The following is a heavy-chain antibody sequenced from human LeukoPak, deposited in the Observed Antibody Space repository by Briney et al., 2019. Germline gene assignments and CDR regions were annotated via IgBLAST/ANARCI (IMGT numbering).Heavy chain of an antibody. D-gene: IGHD6-6*01. V-gene: IGHV3-23*01. CDR3: AKDIGYSSSSPAFDI. CDR2: IGGSGTRT. Sequence: PGGSLRLSCSASGFTFTTYGMNWVRQAPGKGLEWVSGIGGSGTRTYYADSVKGRFTISRDNSKNTLYLQMNSLRDEDTAVYYCAKDIGYSSSSPAFDIWGQGTMVTVSS. J-gene: IGHJ3*02. CDR1: GFTFTTYG.